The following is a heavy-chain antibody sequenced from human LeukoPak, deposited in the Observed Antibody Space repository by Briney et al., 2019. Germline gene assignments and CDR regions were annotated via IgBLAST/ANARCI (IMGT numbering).Heavy chain of an antibody. V-gene: IGHV4-34*01. D-gene: IGHD5-18*01. CDR1: GGSFSGYY. Sequence: SETLSLTCAVYGGSFSGYYWSWIRQPPGKGLEWIGELNHSGGTYYNPSLKSRVTISVDTSKNQFSLKLSSVTAADTAVYYCARQYSYGYGAFDIWGQGTMVTVSS. J-gene: IGHJ3*02. CDR2: LNHSGGT. CDR3: ARQYSYGYGAFDI.